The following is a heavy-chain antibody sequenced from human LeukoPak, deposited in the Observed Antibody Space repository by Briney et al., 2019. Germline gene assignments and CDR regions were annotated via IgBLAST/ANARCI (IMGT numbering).Heavy chain of an antibody. D-gene: IGHD6-13*01. J-gene: IGHJ4*02. V-gene: IGHV3-66*02. CDR3: AREELTYSSSGWSIFDY. CDR1: GFTVSSNY. CDR2: IHSGGNT. Sequence: GGSLRLSCAASGFTVSSNYMSWVRQAPGKGLEWVSVIHSGGNTCYADSVKGRFTISRDNSKNTLYLQMNSLRAEDTAVYYCAREELTYSSSGWSIFDYWGQGTLDTVSS.